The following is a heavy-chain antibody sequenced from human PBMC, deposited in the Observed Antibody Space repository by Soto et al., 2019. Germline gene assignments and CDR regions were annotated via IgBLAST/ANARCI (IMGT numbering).Heavy chain of an antibody. CDR1: GDSVSSNSAA. V-gene: IGHV6-1*01. CDR2: TYYRSKWYN. Sequence: PSQTLSLTCAISGDSVSSNSAAWNWIRQSPSRGLEWLGRTYYRSKWYNDYAVSVKSRITINPDTSKNQFSLQLNSVTPEDTAVYYCARDRKKGYCNGGSCKDYYYYYYGMDVWGQGTTVTVSS. D-gene: IGHD2-15*01. J-gene: IGHJ6*02. CDR3: ARDRKKGYCNGGSCKDYYYYYYGMDV.